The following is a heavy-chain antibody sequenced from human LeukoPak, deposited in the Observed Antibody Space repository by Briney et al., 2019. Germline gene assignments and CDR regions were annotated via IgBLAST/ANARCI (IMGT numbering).Heavy chain of an antibody. CDR3: AKEPRTYYYDSSGYYNYFDY. V-gene: IGHV3-30*04. CDR2: ISYDGSNK. CDR1: GFTFSSYA. Sequence: GRSLRLSCAASGFTFSSYAMHWVRQAPGKGLEWVAVISYDGSNKYYADSVKGRFTTSRDNSKNTLYLQMNSLRAEDTAVYYCAKEPRTYYYDSSGYYNYFDYWGQGTLVTVSS. J-gene: IGHJ4*02. D-gene: IGHD3-22*01.